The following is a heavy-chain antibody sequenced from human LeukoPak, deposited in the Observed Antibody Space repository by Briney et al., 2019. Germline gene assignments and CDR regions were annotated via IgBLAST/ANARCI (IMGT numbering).Heavy chain of an antibody. J-gene: IGHJ4*02. Sequence: SQTLSLTCAISVDSVSRNSAAWNWIRQSPSRGLEWLGRTYYRSKWYNDYAVSVKSRITINPDTSKNQFALQLNSVTPEDTAVYYCASSLGGYDWGINYWGQGTLVTVSS. CDR2: TYYRSKWYN. D-gene: IGHD5-12*01. V-gene: IGHV6-1*01. CDR1: VDSVSRNSAA. CDR3: ASSLGGYDWGINY.